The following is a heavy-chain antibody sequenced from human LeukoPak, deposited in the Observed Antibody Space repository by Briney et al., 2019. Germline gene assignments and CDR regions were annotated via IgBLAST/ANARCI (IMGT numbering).Heavy chain of an antibody. CDR2: IKNKTYGGTT. J-gene: IGHJ4*02. D-gene: IGHD2-2*01. CDR1: GFILSSAW. V-gene: IGHV3-15*01. CDR3: ARGLCTSTGCYQGPFDF. Sequence: GGSLRLSCAASGFILSSAWMTWVRQAPGKGLEWVGHIKNKTYGGTTDYAAPVKGRFIISRDDSKNTLYLQMNRLRTEDTAVYYCARGLCTSTGCYQGPFDFWGQGMLVTVSS.